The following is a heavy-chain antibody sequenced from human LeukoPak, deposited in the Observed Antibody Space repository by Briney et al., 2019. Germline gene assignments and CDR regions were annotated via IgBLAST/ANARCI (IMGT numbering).Heavy chain of an antibody. J-gene: IGHJ4*02. CDR2: IYSGGST. V-gene: IGHV3-53*01. CDR3: AKLFRGRVSSGWYYFDY. CDR1: GFTVSSNY. Sequence: GGSLRLSCAASGFTVSSNYMSWVRQAPGKGLEWVSVIYSGGSTYYADSVKGRFTISRDNSKNTLYLQMNSLRAEDTAVYYCAKLFRGRVSSGWYYFDYWGQGTLVTVSS. D-gene: IGHD6-19*01.